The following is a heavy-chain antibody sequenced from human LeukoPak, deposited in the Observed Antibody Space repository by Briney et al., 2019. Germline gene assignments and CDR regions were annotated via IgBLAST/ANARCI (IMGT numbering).Heavy chain of an antibody. V-gene: IGHV7-4-1*02. Sequence: ASVTVSCTASAYTFTSYAMTWVRQAPGQGLEWMGWINTNTGSPTYAQGFSGRFVFSLDTSVSTAYLQISSLKAEDTAVYYCARVRDGYNFYYWGQGTLVTVSS. CDR2: INTNTGSP. CDR3: ARVRDGYNFYY. J-gene: IGHJ4*02. D-gene: IGHD5-24*01. CDR1: AYTFTSYA.